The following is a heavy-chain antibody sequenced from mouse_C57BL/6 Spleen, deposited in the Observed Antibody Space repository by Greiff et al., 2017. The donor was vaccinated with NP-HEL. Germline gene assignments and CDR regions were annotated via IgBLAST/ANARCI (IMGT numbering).Heavy chain of an antibody. CDR3: ARYYYGMDY. V-gene: IGHV5-17*01. Sequence: EVKLMESGGGLVKPGGSLKLSCAASGFTFSDYGMHWVRQAPEKGLEWVAYISSGSSTIYYADTVKGRFTISRDNAKNTLFLQMTSLRSEDTAMYYCARYYYGMDYWGQGTSVTVSS. CDR2: ISSGSSTI. CDR1: GFTFSDYG. J-gene: IGHJ4*01.